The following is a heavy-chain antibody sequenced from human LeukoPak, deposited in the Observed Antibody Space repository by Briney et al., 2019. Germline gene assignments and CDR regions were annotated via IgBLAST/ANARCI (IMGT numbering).Heavy chain of an antibody. V-gene: IGHV4-34*01. Sequence: KPSETLSLTCAVYGGSFSGYYWSWIRQPPGKGLEWIGEINHSGSTNYNPSLKSRVTISVDTSKNQFSLKLSSVTAADTAVYYCARMANWALYYFDYWGQGTLVTVSS. CDR1: GGSFSGYY. J-gene: IGHJ4*02. CDR2: INHSGST. CDR3: ARMANWALYYFDY. D-gene: IGHD7-27*01.